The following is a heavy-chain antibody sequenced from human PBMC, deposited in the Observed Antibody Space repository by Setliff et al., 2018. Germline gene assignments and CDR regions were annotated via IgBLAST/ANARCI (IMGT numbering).Heavy chain of an antibody. V-gene: IGHV3-7*01. D-gene: IGHD6-13*01. CDR1: GFSFSRSW. Sequence: GGSLRLSCAASGFSFSRSWMSWVRQAPGKGPEWVANIKQDGSEKYYVDSVEGRFTISRDNAKNLLFLQMRGLRAGDTALYYCARDPPGMNAFDIWGHGTMVTVSS. J-gene: IGHJ3*02. CDR2: IKQDGSEK. CDR3: ARDPPGMNAFDI.